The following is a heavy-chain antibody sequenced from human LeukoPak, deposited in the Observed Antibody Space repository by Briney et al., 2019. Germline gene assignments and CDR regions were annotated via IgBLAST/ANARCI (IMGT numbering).Heavy chain of an antibody. D-gene: IGHD3-16*01. Sequence: PPGGSLRLSCGASGFTLSTYWMNWVRQVPGKGLDWVANINPDESGKRYVDSVKGRFTIARDNADNSLSLQMNSLRAEDTAVYYCASWGAGGNSWGQGTLVTVSS. CDR1: GFTLSTYW. CDR3: ASWGAGGNS. CDR2: INPDESGK. V-gene: IGHV3-7*01. J-gene: IGHJ4*02.